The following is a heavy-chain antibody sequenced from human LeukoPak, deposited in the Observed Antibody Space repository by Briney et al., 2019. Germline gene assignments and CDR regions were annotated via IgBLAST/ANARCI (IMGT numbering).Heavy chain of an antibody. Sequence: SETLSLTYAVYGGSFSGYYWSWIRQPPGKGLEWIGEINHSGSTNYNPSLKSRVTISVDTSKNQFSLKLSSVTAADTAVYYCARDRHYYDSSGYYSSYYFDYWGQGTLVTVSS. CDR1: GGSFSGYY. CDR3: ARDRHYYDSSGYYSSYYFDY. V-gene: IGHV4-34*01. CDR2: INHSGST. D-gene: IGHD3-22*01. J-gene: IGHJ4*02.